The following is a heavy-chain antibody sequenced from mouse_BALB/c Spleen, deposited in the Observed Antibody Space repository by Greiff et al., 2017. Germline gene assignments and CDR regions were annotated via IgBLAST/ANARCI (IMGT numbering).Heavy chain of an antibody. V-gene: IGHV5-6-3*01. CDR3: ARLAWFAY. CDR2: INSNGGST. CDR1: GFTFSSYG. Sequence: EVMLVESGGGLVQPGGSLKLSCAASGFTFSSYGMSWVRQTPDKRLELVATINSNGGSTYYPDSVKGRFTISRDNAKNTLYLQMSSLKSEDTAMYYCARLAWFAYWGQGTLVTVSA. J-gene: IGHJ3*01.